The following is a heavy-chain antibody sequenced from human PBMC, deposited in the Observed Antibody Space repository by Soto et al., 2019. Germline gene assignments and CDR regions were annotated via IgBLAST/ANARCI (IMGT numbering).Heavy chain of an antibody. D-gene: IGHD2-2*01. J-gene: IGHJ6*02. V-gene: IGHV1-69*01. CDR3: ASSDIVVVPAALVSYYYYGMDV. CDR2: IIPIFGTA. Sequence: QVQLVQSGAEVKKPGSSVKVSCKASGGTFSSYAISWVRQAPGQGLEWMGGIIPIFGTANYAQKFQGRVTITADESTSTAYMELSSLRSEDTAVYYCASSDIVVVPAALVSYYYYGMDVWGQGTTDTVSS. CDR1: GGTFSSYA.